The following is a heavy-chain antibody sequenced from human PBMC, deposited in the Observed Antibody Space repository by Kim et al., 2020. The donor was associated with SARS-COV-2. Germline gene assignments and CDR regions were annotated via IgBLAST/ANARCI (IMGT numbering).Heavy chain of an antibody. CDR2: ISNDGRIT. D-gene: IGHD3-16*01. CDR1: GFDFWTYG. V-gene: IGHV3-30*18. CDR3: ANEALPPLADFDY. Sequence: GGSLRLSCAASGFDFWTYGLHWVRQAPGKGLEWVGVISNDGRITYYAESVKGRFTISRDNSENTLYLLMNSLRAEDTAVYYCANEALPPLADFDYWGPGT. J-gene: IGHJ4*02.